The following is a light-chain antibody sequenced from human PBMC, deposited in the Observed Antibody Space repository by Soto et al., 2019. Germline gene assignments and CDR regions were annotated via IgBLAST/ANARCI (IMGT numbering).Light chain of an antibody. CDR3: CSYAGTYTYV. J-gene: IGLJ1*01. CDR2: DVS. CDR1: SSDVGGYNY. V-gene: IGLV2-11*01. Sequence: QSALTQPRSVSGSPGQSVTISCTGTSSDVGGYNYVSWYQQHPGKAPKLMIYDVSKRPSGLPDRFSGSKSGNTASLTISGLQAEDEADYYCCSYAGTYTYVFGTGTKLTVL.